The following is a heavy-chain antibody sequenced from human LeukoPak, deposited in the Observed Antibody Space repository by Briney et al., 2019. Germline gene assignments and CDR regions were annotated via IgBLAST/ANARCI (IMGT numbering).Heavy chain of an antibody. J-gene: IGHJ4*02. CDR2: ISTSGSTI. CDR3: ARAPRDSSSSNYMGRFDY. Sequence: GGSLRLSCAASGFTFSDYHMGWIRQAPGKGLEWVSYISTSGSTIYYAESMKGRFTISRDNAKNSVYLQMKSLRAEDTAVYYCARAPRDSSSSNYMGRFDYWGQGTLVTVSS. D-gene: IGHD3-22*01. V-gene: IGHV3-11*01. CDR1: GFTFSDYH.